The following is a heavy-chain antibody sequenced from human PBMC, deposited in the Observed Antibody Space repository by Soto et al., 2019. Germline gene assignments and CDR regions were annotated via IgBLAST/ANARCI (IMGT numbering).Heavy chain of an antibody. V-gene: IGHV1-69*01. J-gene: IGHJ3*02. CDR3: ARGVLDGDYEFDAFDI. Sequence: QVQLVQSGAEVKQPGSSVKVSCKASGGTFSSYAISWVRQAPGQGLEWMGGIIPIFGTANYAQKFQGRVTITADESTSTAYMELSSLRSEDTAVYYCARGVLDGDYEFDAFDIWGQGTMVTVSS. CDR1: GGTFSSYA. CDR2: IIPIFGTA. D-gene: IGHD4-17*01.